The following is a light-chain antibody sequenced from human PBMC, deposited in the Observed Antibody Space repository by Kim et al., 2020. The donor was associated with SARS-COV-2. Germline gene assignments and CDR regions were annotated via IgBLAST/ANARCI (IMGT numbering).Light chain of an antibody. CDR3: QAWDSSTGWV. V-gene: IGLV3-1*01. Sequence: SYELTQPPSVSVSPGQTASITCSGDKLGDKYACWYQQKPGQSPVLVIYQHSKRPTGIPERFSGSNSGNTATLTISGTQALDEADYYCQAWDSSTGWVFGG. CDR2: QHS. J-gene: IGLJ2*01. CDR1: KLGDKY.